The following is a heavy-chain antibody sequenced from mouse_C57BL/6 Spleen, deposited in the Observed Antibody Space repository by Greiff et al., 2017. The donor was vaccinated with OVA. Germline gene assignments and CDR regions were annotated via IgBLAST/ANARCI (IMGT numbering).Heavy chain of an antibody. CDR3: AREGWD. J-gene: IGHJ2*01. CDR2: ISSGNSTI. D-gene: IGHD3-2*02. V-gene: IGHV5-17*01. Sequence: EVHLVESGGGLVKPGGSLKLSCAASGFTFSDSGMHWVRQAPEKGLAWVAYISSGNSTIYDADTVKGRYTISRHNAKNTLFLQMTSLRSEDTAMYYCAREGWDWGQGTTLTVSS. CDR1: GFTFSDSG.